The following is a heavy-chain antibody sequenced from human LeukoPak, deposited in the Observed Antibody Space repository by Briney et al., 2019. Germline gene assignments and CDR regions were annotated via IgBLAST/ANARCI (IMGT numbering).Heavy chain of an antibody. Sequence: GGSLRLSCAASGFTFSSYSMNWVRQAPGKRLEGVSYISGWSSTTYYADSVKGRFTISRDNAKNSLYLQMNSLRAEDTAVYYCARDDSYGYAFDNWGQGTLVTVSS. J-gene: IGHJ4*02. D-gene: IGHD5-18*01. V-gene: IGHV3-48*01. CDR1: GFTFSSYS. CDR2: ISGWSSTT. CDR3: ARDDSYGYAFDN.